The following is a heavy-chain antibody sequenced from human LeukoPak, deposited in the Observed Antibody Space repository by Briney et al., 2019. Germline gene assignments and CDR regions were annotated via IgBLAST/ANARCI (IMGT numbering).Heavy chain of an antibody. D-gene: IGHD6-25*01. V-gene: IGHV4-59*01. CDR2: IYHSGST. J-gene: IGHJ6*03. CDR3: ARETRTYGYSSGWDDYYYYYMDV. CDR1: GGSISSYC. Sequence: SETLSLTCTVSGGSISSYCWSWIRQPPGKGLEWIGYIYHSGSTNYNPSLKSRVSISVDTSKNQFSLKLSSVTAADTAVYYCARETRTYGYSSGWDDYYYYYMDVWGKGTTVTISS.